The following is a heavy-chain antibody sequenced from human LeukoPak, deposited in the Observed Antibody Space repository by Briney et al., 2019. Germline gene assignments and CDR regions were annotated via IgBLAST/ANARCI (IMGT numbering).Heavy chain of an antibody. CDR2: IYYSGST. CDR3: ARVTPAAAGTWTYWYFDL. J-gene: IGHJ2*01. Sequence: SETLSLTYTVSGGSISSYYWSWIRQPPGKGLEWIGYIYYSGSTNYNPSLKSRVTISVDTSKNQFSLKLSSVTAADTAVYYCARVTPAAAGTWTYWYFDLWGRGTLVTVSS. V-gene: IGHV4-59*01. D-gene: IGHD6-13*01. CDR1: GGSISSYY.